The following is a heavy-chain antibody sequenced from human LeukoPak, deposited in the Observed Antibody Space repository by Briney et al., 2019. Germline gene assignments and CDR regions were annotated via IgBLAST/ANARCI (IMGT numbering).Heavy chain of an antibody. CDR2: INTNTGNP. Sequence: ASVKVSCKASGYTFTSYYMHWVRQAPGQGLEWMGWINTNTGNPTYAQGFTGRFVFSLDTSVSTAYLQISSLKAEDTAVYYCARHFLNELLWFGELSRDDYWGQGTLVTVSS. V-gene: IGHV7-4-1*02. CDR1: GYTFTSYY. CDR3: ARHFLNELLWFGELSRDDY. J-gene: IGHJ4*02. D-gene: IGHD3-10*01.